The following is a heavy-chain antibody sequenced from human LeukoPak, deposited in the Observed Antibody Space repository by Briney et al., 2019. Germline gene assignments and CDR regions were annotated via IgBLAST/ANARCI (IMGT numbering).Heavy chain of an antibody. CDR3: AKGRPGT. J-gene: IGHJ4*02. V-gene: IGHV3-7*03. CDR1: GFTFSSHW. D-gene: IGHD1-7*01. CDR2: IKKDGSEK. Sequence: GGSLRLSCAASGFTFSSHWMSWVRQAPGKGLEWVANIKKDGSEKYYVDAVKGRFTISRDNAKNTLYLQMNSLRAEDTAVYYCAKGRPGTWGQGTLVTVSS.